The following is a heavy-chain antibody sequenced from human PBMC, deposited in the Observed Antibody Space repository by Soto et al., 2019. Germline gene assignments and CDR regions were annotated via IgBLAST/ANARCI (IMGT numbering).Heavy chain of an antibody. J-gene: IGHJ4*02. Sequence: SETLSLTCTVSGGSISSGDYYWSWIRQPPGKGLEWIGYIYSSGSTNYNPSLKSRVTISVDTSKNQFSLKLTSVTAADTAVYYCARDKITGLFDYWGQGTLVTVSS. CDR3: ARDKITGLFDY. V-gene: IGHV4-30-4*01. D-gene: IGHD2-8*02. CDR1: GGSISSGDYY. CDR2: IYSSGST.